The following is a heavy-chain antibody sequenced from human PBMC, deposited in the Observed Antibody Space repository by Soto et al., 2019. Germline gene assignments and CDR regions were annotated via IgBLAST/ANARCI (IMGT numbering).Heavy chain of an antibody. D-gene: IGHD2-15*01. CDR3: ARSDCTGAYCYSWPFNYGVDV. V-gene: IGHV3-33*08. CDR1: GCTFNTYG. Sequence: QVQLVESGGGVVQPGGSLRLSCRTSGCTFNTYGMHWVRQAPGKGLEWVAIIWYDGSNKYYADSVKGRFTISRDNSKNTLYLQMNSLRAEDTALYYCARSDCTGAYCYSWPFNYGVDVWGQGTTVTVSS. J-gene: IGHJ6*02. CDR2: IWYDGSNK.